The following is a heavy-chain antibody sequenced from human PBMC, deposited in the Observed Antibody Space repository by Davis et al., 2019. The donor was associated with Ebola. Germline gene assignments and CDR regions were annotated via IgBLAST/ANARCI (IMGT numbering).Heavy chain of an antibody. J-gene: IGHJ4*02. CDR1: GDSVSINSAG. V-gene: IGHV6-1*01. Sequence: PSETLSLTCAISGDSVSINSAGWNWIRQSPSRGLEWLGRTYYNSKWYSDYAASVKSRITINPDTSKNQFSLQLNSVTPEDTAVYYCARGWLRSGFGYWGQGAPVTVSS. CDR2: TYYNSKWYS. CDR3: ARGWLRSGFGY. D-gene: IGHD5-12*01.